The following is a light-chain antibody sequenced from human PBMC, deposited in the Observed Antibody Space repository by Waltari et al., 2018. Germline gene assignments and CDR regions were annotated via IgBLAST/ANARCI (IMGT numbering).Light chain of an antibody. Sequence: SYELTQPPSVSVSPGQSALISCPGDALPHQYAYWYPQKAGQAPGQVIAKVSERPSGIPERFSGSTSGTTVTLIISGVQAEDEADYYCQSTDINGLYVVFGAGTKLTVL. CDR2: KVS. V-gene: IGLV3-25*03. CDR3: QSTDINGLYVV. J-gene: IGLJ2*01. CDR1: ALPHQY.